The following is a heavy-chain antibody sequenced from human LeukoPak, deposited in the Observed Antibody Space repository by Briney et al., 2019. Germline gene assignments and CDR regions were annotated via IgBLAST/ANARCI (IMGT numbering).Heavy chain of an antibody. D-gene: IGHD1-26*01. CDR3: ARLVGASWFDS. CDR1: GDSVSTNSAT. V-gene: IGHV6-1*01. Sequence: SQTLSLTCAISGDSVSTNSATWTWLRQSPSRGLEWLGRTFYRSKWSNDYAVSMKSRITINPDTSKNQFSLQLNSVTPEDTAVYYCARLVGASWFDSWGQGTLVTVSS. CDR2: TFYRSKWSN. J-gene: IGHJ5*01.